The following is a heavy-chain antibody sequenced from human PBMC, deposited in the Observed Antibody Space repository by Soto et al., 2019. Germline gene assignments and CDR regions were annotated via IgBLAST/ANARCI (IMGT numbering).Heavy chain of an antibody. CDR2: IYYSGDT. J-gene: IGHJ4*02. CDR1: GSSLRSGGFS. D-gene: IGHD2-15*01. CDR3: ARATFIRKAYYAATDHYYFGY. Sequence: SKTPSCTGAVCGSSLRSGGFSCCWMRQSPGKGLELIGYIYYSGDTYYNPSLKSRVTISVDRSKNEFSLRLSSVTAADTAVYYCARATFIRKAYYAATDHYYFGYWDRRTLVTVSS. V-gene: IGHV4-30-2*06.